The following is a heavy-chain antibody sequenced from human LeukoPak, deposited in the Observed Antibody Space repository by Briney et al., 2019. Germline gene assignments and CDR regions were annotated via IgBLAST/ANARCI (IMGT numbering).Heavy chain of an antibody. Sequence: PGGSLRLSCVASGFTFDTYTTNWVRQAPGKGLEWVSSISSKSGYIHYADSVKGRFIISRDNAKNSLSLQMNSLRAEDTAVYYCARVRTAYYPDYRGQGTLVTVSS. CDR1: GFTFDTYT. CDR3: ARVRTAYYPDY. V-gene: IGHV3-21*01. D-gene: IGHD3/OR15-3a*01. CDR2: ISSKSGYI. J-gene: IGHJ4*02.